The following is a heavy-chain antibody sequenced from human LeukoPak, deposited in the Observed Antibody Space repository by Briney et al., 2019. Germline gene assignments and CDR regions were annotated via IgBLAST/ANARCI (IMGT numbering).Heavy chain of an antibody. CDR1: GGSISSYY. CDR2: IYYSGST. V-gene: IGHV4-59*01. Sequence: SETLSLTCTVSGGSISSYYWSWIRQPAGKGLEWIGYIYYSGSTNYNPSLKSRVTISVDTSKNQSSLQLSSVTAADTAVYYCARVPSGSYMEYWLDPWGQGTLVTVSS. J-gene: IGHJ5*02. D-gene: IGHD1-26*01. CDR3: ARVPSGSYMEYWLDP.